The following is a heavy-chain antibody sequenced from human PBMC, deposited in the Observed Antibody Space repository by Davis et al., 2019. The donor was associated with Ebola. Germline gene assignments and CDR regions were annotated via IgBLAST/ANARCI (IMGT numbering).Heavy chain of an antibody. CDR3: ARMVLVVYAPDDAFDI. Sequence: GESLKISCKGSGYSFASYWIGWVRQMPGKGLEWMGIIYPDDYDTRYSPSFQGQVTISADKSISTAYLQWSSLKASDTAMYYCARMVLVVYAPDDAFDIWGQGTMVTVSS. V-gene: IGHV5-51*01. CDR1: GYSFASYW. CDR2: IYPDDYDT. J-gene: IGHJ3*02. D-gene: IGHD2-8*02.